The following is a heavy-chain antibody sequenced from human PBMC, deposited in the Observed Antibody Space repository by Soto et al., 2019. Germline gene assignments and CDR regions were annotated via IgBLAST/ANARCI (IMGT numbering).Heavy chain of an antibody. CDR1: GFTFTRYS. Sequence: GGSLRLSCAASGFTFTRYSMNWVRQAPGKRLEWVSSISSTTNYIYYGDSMKGRFTISRDNAKNSLFLEMNSLRAEDTAVYYCARESEDLTSNFDYWGQGTLVTVSS. CDR2: ISSTTNYI. J-gene: IGHJ4*02. CDR3: ARESEDLTSNFDY. V-gene: IGHV3-21*06.